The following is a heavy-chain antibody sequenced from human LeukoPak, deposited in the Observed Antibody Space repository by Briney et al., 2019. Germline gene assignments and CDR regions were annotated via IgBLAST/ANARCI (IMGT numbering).Heavy chain of an antibody. CDR1: GGSISSYY. V-gene: IGHV4-59*08. D-gene: IGHD3-22*01. CDR2: LYNSGST. CDR3: AASAPSYYVAFGF. J-gene: IGHJ4*02. Sequence: SETLSLTCTVSGGSISSYYWNWMRQPPGKGLEWIGYLYNSGSTNYNPSLKSRVTISVDTSKNQFSLRLSSVTAADTAVYYCAASAPSYYVAFGFWGQGTLVTVSS.